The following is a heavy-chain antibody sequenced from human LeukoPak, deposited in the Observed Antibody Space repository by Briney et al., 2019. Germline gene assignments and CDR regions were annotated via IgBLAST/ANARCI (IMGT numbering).Heavy chain of an antibody. D-gene: IGHD6-6*01. CDR2: IYYSGST. CDR1: GGSISSSSYY. J-gene: IGHJ4*02. V-gene: IGHV4-39*07. CDR3: ARVYRIAARRIDY. Sequence: PSGTLSLTCTVSGGSISSSSYYWGWIRQPPGKGLEWIGSIYYSGSTYYNPSLKSRVTISVDTSKNQFSLKLSSVTAADMAVYYCARVYRIAARRIDYWGQGTLVTVSS.